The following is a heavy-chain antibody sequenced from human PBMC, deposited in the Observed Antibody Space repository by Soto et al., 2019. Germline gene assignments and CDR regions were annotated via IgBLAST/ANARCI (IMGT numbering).Heavy chain of an antibody. D-gene: IGHD1-26*01. CDR1: GFTFTSSA. Sequence: VSCKASGFTFTSSAVQWVRQARGQRLEWIGWIVVGSGNTNYAQKFQERVTITRDMSTSTAYMELSSLRSEDTAVYYCAAGHKVGATTVDYWGQGTLVTVSS. CDR3: AAGHKVGATTVDY. CDR2: IVVGSGNT. V-gene: IGHV1-58*01. J-gene: IGHJ4*02.